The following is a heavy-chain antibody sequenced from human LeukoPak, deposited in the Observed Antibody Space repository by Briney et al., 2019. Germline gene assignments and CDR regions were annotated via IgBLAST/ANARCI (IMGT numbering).Heavy chain of an antibody. J-gene: IGHJ5*02. V-gene: IGHV4-38-2*02. D-gene: IGHD3-22*01. CDR2: IYHSGST. Sequence: SETLSLTCTVSGYSISSGYYWGWIRQPPGKGLEWIGSIYHSGSTYYNPSLKSRVTISVDTSKNQFPLKLSSVTAADTAVYYCARESATYYYDSSGLQGFDPWGQGTLVTVSS. CDR1: GYSISSGYY. CDR3: ARESATYYYDSSGLQGFDP.